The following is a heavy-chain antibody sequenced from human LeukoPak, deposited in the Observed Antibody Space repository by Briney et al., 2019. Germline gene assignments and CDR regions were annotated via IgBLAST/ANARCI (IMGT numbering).Heavy chain of an antibody. CDR2: IDSGGST. Sequence: GGSLRLSCAASGFTVSSNHMSWVRQAPGKGLEWVSVIDSGGSTYYADAVKGRFIISRDNYKNTLYLQMNSLRAEDTAVYYCARGVRPGIAAAYFWGQGTLVTVSS. J-gene: IGHJ4*02. CDR1: GFTVSSNH. CDR3: ARGVRPGIAAAYF. D-gene: IGHD6-13*01. V-gene: IGHV3-66*01.